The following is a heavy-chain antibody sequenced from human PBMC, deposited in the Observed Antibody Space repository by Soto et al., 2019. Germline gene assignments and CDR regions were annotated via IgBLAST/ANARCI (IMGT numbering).Heavy chain of an antibody. V-gene: IGHV3-30*18. CDR3: AKDTAPVYGGYLDY. CDR1: GFTFSTYG. D-gene: IGHD2-15*01. J-gene: IGHJ4*02. Sequence: QAQLVGSGGGVVQPGRSLRLSCAAYGFTFSTYGMHWVRQAPGKGLEWVAVISYDGSDESYIDSVKGRFTISRDNSKNTRYLQMNSLRPEDTAVYYCAKDTAPVYGGYLDYWGQGTLVTVSS. CDR2: ISYDGSDE.